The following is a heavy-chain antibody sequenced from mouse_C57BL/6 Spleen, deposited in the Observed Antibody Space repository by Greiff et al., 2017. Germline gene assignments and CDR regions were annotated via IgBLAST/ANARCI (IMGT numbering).Heavy chain of an antibody. J-gene: IGHJ1*03. D-gene: IGHD1-1*01. V-gene: IGHV1-82*01. CDR3: ARDYYSSSRYWYFDV. CDR1: GYAFSSSW. Sequence: QVQLQQSGPELVKPGASVKISCKASGYAFSSSWMNWVKQRPGKGLEWIGRIYPGDGDTNYNGKFKGQATLTADKSSSPAYMQLSSLTSEDSAVYSGARDYYSSSRYWYFDVWGTENTDTVSA. CDR2: IYPGDGDT.